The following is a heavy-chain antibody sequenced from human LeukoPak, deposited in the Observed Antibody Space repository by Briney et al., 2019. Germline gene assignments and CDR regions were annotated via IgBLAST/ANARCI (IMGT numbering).Heavy chain of an antibody. CDR3: TIDLMSGFSSGWHFGY. CDR1: GLTFKNFA. CDR2: TSGDEDST. V-gene: IGHV3-23*01. D-gene: IGHD6-19*01. J-gene: IGHJ4*02. Sequence: PGGSLRLSCAASGLTFKNFAMSWVRQAPGKGLEWLAVTSGDEDSTHHADSVRGHFVISTDNSKNTLFLHMNSLRAEDTAVYYCTIDLMSGFSSGWHFGYWGQGTLVTVSS.